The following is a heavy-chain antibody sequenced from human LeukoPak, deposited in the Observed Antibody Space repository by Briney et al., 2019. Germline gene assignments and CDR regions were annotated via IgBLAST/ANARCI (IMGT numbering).Heavy chain of an antibody. Sequence: ASVKVSCKASGYTFTGYYMHWVRQAPGQGLEWMGWINPNSGGTNYAQKFQGRVTMTRDTSISTAYMELSRLRSDDTAVYYCARERWLQLPAFDIWGQGTMVTVSS. V-gene: IGHV1-2*02. CDR1: GYTFTGYY. CDR3: ARERWLQLPAFDI. D-gene: IGHD5-24*01. J-gene: IGHJ3*02. CDR2: INPNSGGT.